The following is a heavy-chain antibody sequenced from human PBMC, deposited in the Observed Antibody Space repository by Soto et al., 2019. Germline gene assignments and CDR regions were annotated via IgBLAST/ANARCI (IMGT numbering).Heavy chain of an antibody. CDR2: IKQDGSEK. Sequence: EVQLVESGGGLVQSGGSLRLSCAASGFTFSSYWMSWVRQGPGKGPEWVANIKQDGSEKYYVDSVKGRFTISRDNAKNSQYLQMTSLRADDTAVYHCAKSLSAIPGDSWGQGTLVTVSS. CDR1: GFTFSSYW. D-gene: IGHD2-2*01. J-gene: IGHJ4*02. CDR3: AKSLSAIPGDS. V-gene: IGHV3-7*05.